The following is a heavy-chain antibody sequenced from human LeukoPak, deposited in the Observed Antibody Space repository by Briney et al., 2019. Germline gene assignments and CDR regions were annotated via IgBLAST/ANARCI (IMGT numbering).Heavy chain of an antibody. CDR2: ISGSGGST. D-gene: IGHD6-13*01. J-gene: IGHJ4*02. CDR1: GFTFSSYW. V-gene: IGHV3-23*01. Sequence: GGSLRVYCAASGFTFSSYWMHWVRQAPGKGLEWVSAISGSGGSTYYADSVKGRFTISRDNSKNTLYLQMNSLRAEDTAVYYCAKDRYPTEGSIASAGMGGYYWGQGTLVTVSS. CDR3: AKDRYPTEGSIASAGMGGYY.